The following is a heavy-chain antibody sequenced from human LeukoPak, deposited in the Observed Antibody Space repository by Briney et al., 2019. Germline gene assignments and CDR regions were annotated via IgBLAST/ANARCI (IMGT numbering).Heavy chain of an antibody. J-gene: IGHJ4*02. D-gene: IGHD3-10*01. CDR1: GFTFSSYW. CDR2: IKQDGSEK. Sequence: GGSLRLSCAASGFTFSSYWMSWVRQAPGKGLEWVANIKQDGSEKYYVDSVKGRFTISRDNAKNSLYLQMNSLRAEDTAVYYCARSPLWFGELLYYFDYWSQGTLVTVSS. V-gene: IGHV3-7*01. CDR3: ARSPLWFGELLYYFDY.